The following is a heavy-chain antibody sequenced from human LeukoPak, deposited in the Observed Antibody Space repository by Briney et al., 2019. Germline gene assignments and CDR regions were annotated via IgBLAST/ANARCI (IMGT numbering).Heavy chain of an antibody. J-gene: IGHJ4*02. Sequence: PGGSLRLSCAASGFTFSSYSMNWVRQAPGKGLEWVSSISSSSSYIYYVDSVKGRFTISRDNSKNTLYLQMNSLRAEDTAVYYCAKDLYSSGWSLFDYWGQGTLVTVSS. CDR3: AKDLYSSGWSLFDY. D-gene: IGHD6-19*01. CDR2: ISSSSSYI. V-gene: IGHV3-21*04. CDR1: GFTFSSYS.